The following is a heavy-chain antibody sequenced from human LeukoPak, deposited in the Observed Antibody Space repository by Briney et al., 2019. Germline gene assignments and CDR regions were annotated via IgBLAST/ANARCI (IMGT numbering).Heavy chain of an antibody. V-gene: IGHV4-39*01. CDR2: IYYSGST. D-gene: IGHD2-2*01. CDR3: ARVRTIVVVVHYYYYMDV. J-gene: IGHJ6*03. CDR1: GGSISSSGYY. Sequence: PSETLSLTCTVSGGSISSSGYYWGWIRQPPGKGLEWIASIYYSGSTYYNPSLKSRVTISVDTSKNQFSLKLSSVTAADTAAYYCARVRTIVVVVHYYYYMDVWGKGNTVTVSS.